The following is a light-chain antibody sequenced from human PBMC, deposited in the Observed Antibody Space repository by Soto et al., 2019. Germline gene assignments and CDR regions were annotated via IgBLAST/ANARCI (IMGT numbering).Light chain of an antibody. V-gene: IGLV4-60*02. J-gene: IGLJ3*02. CDR3: ETWDSNTWV. Sequence: QLVLTQSSSASASLGSSVKLTCTLSSGHSSYIIAWHQQQPGKAPRYLMNLEGRGSYNKGSGIPDRFSGSSSGPDRYLTIANLQFEDEADYYCETWDSNTWVFGGETKRTFL. CDR2: LEGRGSY. CDR1: SGHSSYI.